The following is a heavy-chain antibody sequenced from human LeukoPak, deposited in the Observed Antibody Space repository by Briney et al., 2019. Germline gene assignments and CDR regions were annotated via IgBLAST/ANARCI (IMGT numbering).Heavy chain of an antibody. J-gene: IGHJ4*02. Sequence: PSQTLSLTCTVSGSSISSGDYYWSWIRQPPGKGLEWIGYIYYSGSTYYNPSLKSRVTISVDTSKNQFSLKLSSVTAADMAVYYCARGIQLGYFDYWGQGTLVTVSS. CDR2: IYYSGST. D-gene: IGHD5-18*01. CDR1: GSSISSGDYY. CDR3: ARGIQLGYFDY. V-gene: IGHV4-30-4*08.